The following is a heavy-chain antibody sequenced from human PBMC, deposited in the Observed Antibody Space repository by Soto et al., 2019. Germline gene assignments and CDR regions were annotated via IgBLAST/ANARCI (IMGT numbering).Heavy chain of an antibody. J-gene: IGHJ4*02. Sequence: SETLSLPCTVSGGSFSSDVDFWSWIRQPPGKGREWIGSIYYSGRTNSNTSINSRVTISLNRSKNQYLLELTSVTAAETALYSCARDHIVSAVTFEYWGQGTLVTVSS. CDR2: IYYSGRT. V-gene: IGHV4-61*08. CDR1: GGSFSSDVDF. CDR3: ARDHIVSAVTFEY. D-gene: IGHD2-15*01.